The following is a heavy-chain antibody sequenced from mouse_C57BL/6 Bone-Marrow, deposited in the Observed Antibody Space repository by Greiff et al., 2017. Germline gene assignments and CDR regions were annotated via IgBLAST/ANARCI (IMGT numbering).Heavy chain of an antibody. V-gene: IGHV1-55*01. D-gene: IGHD4-1*01. J-gene: IGHJ2*01. CDR2: IYPTGGRT. Sequence: QVQLQQSGAELVKPGASVKMSCKASGYTFTSYWITWVKQRPGQGLEWIGDIYPTGGRTNYYEKFKSKAILTVDTSSNPAYMQLSSLTSEDSAVFYCARSGPLGRSFDYWGQGTTLTVSS. CDR1: GYTFTSYW. CDR3: ARSGPLGRSFDY.